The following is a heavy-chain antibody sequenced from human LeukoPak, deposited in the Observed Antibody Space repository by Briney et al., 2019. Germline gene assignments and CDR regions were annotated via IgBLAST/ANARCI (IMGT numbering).Heavy chain of an antibody. D-gene: IGHD2-2*01. CDR3: ARLVVPAANLDY. Sequence: SETLSLTCTVSGYSISSGYYWGWIRQPPGKGLEWIGSIYHSGSTYYNPSPKSRVAISVDTSKNQFSLKLSSVTAADTAVYYCARLVVPAANLDYWGQGTLVTVSS. V-gene: IGHV4-38-2*02. CDR1: GYSISSGYY. J-gene: IGHJ4*02. CDR2: IYHSGST.